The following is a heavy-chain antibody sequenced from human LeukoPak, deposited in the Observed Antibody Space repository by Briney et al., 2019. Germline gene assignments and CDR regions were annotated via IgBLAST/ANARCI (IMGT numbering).Heavy chain of an antibody. CDR3: ARDRWEGTFSDY. CDR2: ISSSSSYI. V-gene: IGHV3-21*01. CDR1: GFTFSNTN. Sequence: GSLRLSCAASGFTFSNTNMNWVRQAPGKGLKWVSSISSSSSYIYYADSVKGRFTISRDNAKNSLYLQMNSLRAEDTAVYYCARDRWEGTFSDYWGQGTLVTVSS. J-gene: IGHJ4*02. D-gene: IGHD1-26*01.